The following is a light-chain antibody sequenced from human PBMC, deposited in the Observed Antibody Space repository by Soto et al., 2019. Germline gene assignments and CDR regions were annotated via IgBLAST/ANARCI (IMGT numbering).Light chain of an antibody. CDR2: GAS. CDR1: QSVSSSY. Sequence: PGERATLSCRASQSVSSSYLAWYQQKPGQAPRLLIYGASSRATGIPDRFSGSGSGTDFTLTISRLEPEDFAVYYCQQYGSSPMYTFGQGTKLEIK. CDR3: QQYGSSPMYT. V-gene: IGKV3-20*01. J-gene: IGKJ2*01.